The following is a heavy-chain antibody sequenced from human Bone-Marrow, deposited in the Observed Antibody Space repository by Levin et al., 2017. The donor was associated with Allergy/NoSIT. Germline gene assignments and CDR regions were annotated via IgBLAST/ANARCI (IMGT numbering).Heavy chain of an antibody. Sequence: PSETLSLTCTVSGASISSGNNYWGWIRQPPGKGLEWIGTIYYSGNTYYSPSLKSRVTISVDTSKNQFSLKLTSVTATDTAVYYCARQTGYRVRPYYYYMDVWGKGTTVTVSS. CDR2: IYYSGNT. CDR1: GASISSGNNY. V-gene: IGHV4-39*01. CDR3: ARQTGYRVRPYYYYMDV. J-gene: IGHJ6*03. D-gene: IGHD5-12*01.